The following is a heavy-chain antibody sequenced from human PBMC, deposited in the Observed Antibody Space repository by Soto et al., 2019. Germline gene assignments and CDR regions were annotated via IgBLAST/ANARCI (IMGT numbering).Heavy chain of an antibody. CDR1: GFTFSSYS. J-gene: IGHJ6*02. V-gene: IGHV3-21*01. CDR2: ISSSSSYI. CDR3: ARGGVDFGVALDYYGMDV. D-gene: IGHD3-3*01. Sequence: EVQLVESGGGLVKPGGSLRLSCAASGFTFSSYSMNWVRQAPGKGLEWVSSISSSSSYIYYADSVKGRFTISRDNAKNSLYLQMNSLRAEDTAVYYCARGGVDFGVALDYYGMDVWGQGTTVTVSS.